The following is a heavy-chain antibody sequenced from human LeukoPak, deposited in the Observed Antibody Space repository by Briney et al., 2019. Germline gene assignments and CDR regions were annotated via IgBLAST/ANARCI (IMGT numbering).Heavy chain of an antibody. J-gene: IGHJ4*02. CDR2: IYYSGST. CDR3: ASLSTADY. CDR1: GGSISSSSYY. Sequence: PSETLSLTCTVSGGSISSSSYYWGWIRQPPGKGLEWIGSIYYSGSTYYNPSLKSRVTISVDTSKNQFSLKLNYVTAADTAVYYCASLSTADYWGQGTLVTVSS. V-gene: IGHV4-39*07.